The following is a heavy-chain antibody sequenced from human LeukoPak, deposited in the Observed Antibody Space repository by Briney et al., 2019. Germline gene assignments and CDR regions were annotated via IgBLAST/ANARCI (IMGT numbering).Heavy chain of an antibody. CDR2: IYSSGTT. D-gene: IGHD5-18*01. CDR1: GDSMTSYY. J-gene: IGHJ4*02. V-gene: IGHV4-4*07. CDR3: AREHRYSYDFAH. Sequence: SETLSLTCTVSGDSMTSYYWNWIRQPPGKGLEWIGRIYSSGTTNYTPSLKSRVTMSLDTSKNQFSLKLSSVTAADTAVYYCAREHRYSYDFAHWGQGPLVTVSS.